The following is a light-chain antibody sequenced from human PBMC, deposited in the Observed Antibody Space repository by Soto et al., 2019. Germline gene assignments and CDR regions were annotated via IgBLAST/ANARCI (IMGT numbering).Light chain of an antibody. CDR1: SSNIGNNY. CDR2: DNN. J-gene: IGLJ2*01. CDR3: GTWDSSLSAAV. V-gene: IGLV1-51*01. Sequence: QSVLTQPPSVSAAPGQKVTISCSGSSSNIGNNYVSWYQQFPGTAPKLLMYDNNQRPSVIPDRFSGSKSGTSATLGITGLQTGDEADYYCGTWDSSLSAAVFGGGTKLTVL.